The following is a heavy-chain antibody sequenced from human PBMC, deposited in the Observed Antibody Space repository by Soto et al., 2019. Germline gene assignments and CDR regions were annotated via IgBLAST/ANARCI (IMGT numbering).Heavy chain of an antibody. J-gene: IGHJ5*02. V-gene: IGHV1-18*01. Sequence: ASVKVSCKASGYTFTSYGISWARQAPGQGLEGMGWISAYNGNTNYAQKLQGRVTMTTDTSTSTAYMELRSLRSDDTAVYYCARVPTRKTRWFDPWGQGTLVTVSS. CDR2: ISAYNGNT. CDR1: GYTFTSYG. D-gene: IGHD2-2*01. CDR3: ARVPTRKTRWFDP.